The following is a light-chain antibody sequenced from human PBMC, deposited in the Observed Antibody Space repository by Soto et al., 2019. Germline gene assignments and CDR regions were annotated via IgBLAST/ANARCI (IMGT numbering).Light chain of an antibody. CDR2: GAS. V-gene: IGKV3-15*01. CDR3: QQYNNWPPLT. J-gene: IGKJ4*01. CDR1: QSVSSN. Sequence: EIVMTQSPATLSVSPGERATLSCRASQSVSSNLAWYQQKPGQAPRLLNYGASTRATGIPARFSGSGSGTEFTLAISSLQSEDFAVYYCQQYNNWPPLTFGGGTKVEIE.